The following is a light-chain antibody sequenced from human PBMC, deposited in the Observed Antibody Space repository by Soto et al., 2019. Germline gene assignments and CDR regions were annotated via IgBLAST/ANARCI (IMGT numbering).Light chain of an antibody. Sequence: DIQMTQSPSTLSASVGDRVTITCRASQSISNWLAWYQQKPGKAPNLLIYDASSLESGVPSRFSGSGSGTEFTLTISSLQPDDFATYYCQQYNSYLYTFGQGTQVDIK. CDR2: DAS. V-gene: IGKV1-5*01. CDR3: QQYNSYLYT. J-gene: IGKJ2*01. CDR1: QSISNW.